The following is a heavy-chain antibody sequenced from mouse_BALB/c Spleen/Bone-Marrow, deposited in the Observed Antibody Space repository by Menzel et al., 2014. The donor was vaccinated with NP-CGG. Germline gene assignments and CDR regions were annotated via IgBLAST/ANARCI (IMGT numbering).Heavy chain of an antibody. CDR1: GYTFTSYV. CDR2: INPYNDGT. Sequence: LVESGPELVKPGASVKMSCKASGYTFTSYVMHWVKQKPGQGLEWIGYINPYNDGTKYNEKFKGKATLTSDKSSSTAYMELSSLTSEDSAVYYCARDLRYFDYWGQGTTLTVSS. CDR3: ARDLRYFDY. V-gene: IGHV1-14*01. J-gene: IGHJ2*01.